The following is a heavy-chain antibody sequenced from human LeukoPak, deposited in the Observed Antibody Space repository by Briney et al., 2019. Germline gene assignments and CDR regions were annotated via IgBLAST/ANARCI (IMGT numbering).Heavy chain of an antibody. CDR2: VSAYNGKT. J-gene: IGHJ4*02. V-gene: IGHV1-18*01. D-gene: IGHD1-26*01. CDR3: ARGGTYYPCIDY. CDR1: GYTFTSSY. Sequence: ASVKVSCKASGYTFTSSYINWVRQAPGQGLEWMGWVSAYNGKTSYVQNFQGRVTMTTDSSTNTAYMDLTSLTSDDTAVYYCARGGTYYPCIDYWGQGTLVTVYS.